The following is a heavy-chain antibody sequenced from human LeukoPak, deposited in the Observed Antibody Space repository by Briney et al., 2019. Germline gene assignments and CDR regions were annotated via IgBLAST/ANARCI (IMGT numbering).Heavy chain of an antibody. CDR2: ISGTGGST. V-gene: IGHV3-23*01. CDR1: GYTFSIYA. Sequence: GGSLRLSCAASGYTFSIYAMSWVRHAPGKGLEWVSVISGTGGSTYYADSLKGRFTISRDQYKNTLYLQMNSLRVEDTGIYYCAKDSPVGIAEAAEGCSSWGQGTLVTVSS. CDR3: AKDSPVGIAEAAEGCSS. D-gene: IGHD6-19*01. J-gene: IGHJ5*02.